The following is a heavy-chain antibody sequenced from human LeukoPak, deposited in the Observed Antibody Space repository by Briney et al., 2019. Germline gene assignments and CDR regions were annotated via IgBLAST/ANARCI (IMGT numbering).Heavy chain of an antibody. V-gene: IGHV5-51*01. J-gene: IGHJ4*02. CDR3: ARWPTGGRSSYFDY. CDR1: GYSLTNSW. Sequence: ESLKISCKASGYSLTNSWIGWVRQMPGKGLEWMAIILPGNSDTRYSPSFQGQVTISADKSISTAYLQWSSLKASDTAMYYCARWPTGGRSSYFDYWGQGTLVTASS. CDR2: ILPGNSDT. D-gene: IGHD6-6*01.